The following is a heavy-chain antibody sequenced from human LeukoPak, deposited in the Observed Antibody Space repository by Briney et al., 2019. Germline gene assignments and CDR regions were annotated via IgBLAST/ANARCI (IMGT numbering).Heavy chain of an antibody. CDR3: AKGTSITIQPFDY. J-gene: IGHJ4*02. D-gene: IGHD3-3*01. CDR1: GFTFSSYA. Sequence: PGGSLRLSCAASGFTFSSYAMSWVRQAPGEGLEWVSAISGSGGSTYYADSVKGRFTISRDNSKNTLYLQMNSLRAEDTAVYYCAKGTSITIQPFDYWGQGTLVTVSS. V-gene: IGHV3-23*01. CDR2: ISGSGGST.